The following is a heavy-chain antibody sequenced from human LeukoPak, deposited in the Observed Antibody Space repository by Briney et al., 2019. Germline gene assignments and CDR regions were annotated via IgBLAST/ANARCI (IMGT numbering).Heavy chain of an antibody. J-gene: IGHJ4*02. D-gene: IGHD1-1*01. CDR1: GGSISSGSYY. CDR3: EGAQMELDY. V-gene: IGHV4-61*02. CDR2: IYTSGST. Sequence: SETLCLTCTVSGGSISSGSYYWSWIRQPAGKGLEWIGRIYTSGSTNYNPSLKSRVTISVDTSKNQFSLKLSSVTAADTAVYYCEGAQMELDYWGQGTLVTVSS.